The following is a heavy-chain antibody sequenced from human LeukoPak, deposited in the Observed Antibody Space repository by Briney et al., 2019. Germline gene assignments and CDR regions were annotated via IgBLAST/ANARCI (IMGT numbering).Heavy chain of an antibody. CDR2: IKSKTDGGTT. CDR3: TTDPLDIVVVPAAIGGDY. Sequence: GGSLRLSCAASGFTFSNAWMSWVRQAPGKGLEWVGRIKSKTDGGTTGYAAPVKGRFTISRDDSKNTLYLQMNSLKTEDTAVYYCTTDPLDIVVVPAAIGGDYWGQGTLVTVSS. J-gene: IGHJ4*02. CDR1: GFTFSNAW. D-gene: IGHD2-2*02. V-gene: IGHV3-15*01.